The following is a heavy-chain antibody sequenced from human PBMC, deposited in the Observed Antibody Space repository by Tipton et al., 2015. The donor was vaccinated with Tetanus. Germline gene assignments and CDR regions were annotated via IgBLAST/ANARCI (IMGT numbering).Heavy chain of an antibody. CDR1: GFIFSSYT. Sequence: GSLRLSCAVSGFIFSSYTMNWVRQAPGKGLEWVASISSTSTYIYYADSVKGRFTISRDNAKSSLYLQMNSLRADDTAIYYCVKGAWCDYWGQGTLVTVSS. J-gene: IGHJ4*02. D-gene: IGHD2-8*02. CDR2: ISSTSTYI. CDR3: VKGAWCDY. V-gene: IGHV3-21*03.